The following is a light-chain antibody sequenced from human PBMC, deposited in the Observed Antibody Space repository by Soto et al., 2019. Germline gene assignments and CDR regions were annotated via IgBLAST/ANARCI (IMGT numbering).Light chain of an antibody. Sequence: DIQMTQSPSTLSASVGDRVTITCRASQSISSWLAWYQQKPGKAPKLLIYDASSLESGVPSRFSGSGSGTEFTLTISSLQPDAFATYYCQHYNSYSFGQGTKVEIK. J-gene: IGKJ1*01. CDR3: QHYNSYS. CDR1: QSISSW. V-gene: IGKV1-5*01. CDR2: DAS.